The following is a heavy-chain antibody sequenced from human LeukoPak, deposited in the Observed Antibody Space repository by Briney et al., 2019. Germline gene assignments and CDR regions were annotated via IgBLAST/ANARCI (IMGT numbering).Heavy chain of an antibody. D-gene: IGHD2-2*01. CDR2: IKQDGSEK. J-gene: IGHJ6*03. CDR3: ARTDGGYCSSTSCYDYYYYYMDV. Sequence: GGSLRLSCAASGFTFSSYWMSWVRQAPGKGLEWVANIKQDGSEKYYVDSVKGRFTISRDNAKSSLYLQMNSLRAEDTAVYYCARTDGGYCSSTSCYDYYYYYMDVWGKGTTVTISS. CDR1: GFTFSSYW. V-gene: IGHV3-7*01.